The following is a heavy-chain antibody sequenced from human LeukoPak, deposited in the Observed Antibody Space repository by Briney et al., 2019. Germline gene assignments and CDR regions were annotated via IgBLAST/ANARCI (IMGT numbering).Heavy chain of an antibody. CDR2: MYHSGST. D-gene: IGHD3-16*01. J-gene: IGHJ5*02. V-gene: IGHV4-38-2*02. CDR3: ARFTPQGYGWGGYNRFDP. Sequence: SETLSLTCTVSGYSISSGHYWGWIRQPPGKGLEWIGSMYHSGSTNYNPSLKSRVTISVDTSKNQFSLNLTSVTAADTAVYYCARFTPQGYGWGGYNRFDPWGQGTLVTVSS. CDR1: GYSISSGHY.